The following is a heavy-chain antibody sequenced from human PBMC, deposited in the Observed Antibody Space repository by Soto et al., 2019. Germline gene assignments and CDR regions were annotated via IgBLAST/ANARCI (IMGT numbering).Heavy chain of an antibody. J-gene: IGHJ5*01. V-gene: IGHV3-33*01. Sequence: QVQLVESGGGVVQPGRSLRLSCVASGFIFNEYGMHWVRQAPGKGLEWVAVIWYDGSNKYYADSVRGPFTFSRDNSRNTMSLQMNSLRVEDTAMYYCARWGCSGSNCNLNQRSFDLWGQGTLVTVSS. CDR1: GFIFNEYG. CDR2: IWYDGSNK. D-gene: IGHD2-15*01. CDR3: ARWGCSGSNCNLNQRSFDL.